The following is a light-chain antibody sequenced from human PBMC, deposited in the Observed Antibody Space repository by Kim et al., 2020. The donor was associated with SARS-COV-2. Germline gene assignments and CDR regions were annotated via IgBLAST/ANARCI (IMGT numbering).Light chain of an antibody. CDR2: DTS. V-gene: IGLV7-46*01. CDR1: TGTVTSRHY. J-gene: IGLJ3*02. CDR3: LLFYSGLSV. Sequence: QAVVTQEPSLTVSPGGTVTLTCGSSTGTVTSRHYPYWFQQKPGQAPRTLIYDTSDKHSWTPARFSGSLLGGKAALTLSGAQPEDEADYYCLLFYSGLSVFGGGTKVTVL.